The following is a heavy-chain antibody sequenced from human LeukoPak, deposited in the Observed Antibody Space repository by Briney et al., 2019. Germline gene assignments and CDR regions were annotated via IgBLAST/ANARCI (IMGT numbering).Heavy chain of an antibody. D-gene: IGHD2-21*01. V-gene: IGHV3-7*01. CDR3: VRDDWGPGDN. Sequence: GGSLRLSCAASGFTFSRHWMSWVRQAAGKGPEWVANIKEDGSVKYYVDSVKGRFTISRDNANNLLYLQMNSLRGEDTAVYYCVRDDWGPGDNWGQGTLVTVSS. CDR1: GFTFSRHW. J-gene: IGHJ4*02. CDR2: IKEDGSVK.